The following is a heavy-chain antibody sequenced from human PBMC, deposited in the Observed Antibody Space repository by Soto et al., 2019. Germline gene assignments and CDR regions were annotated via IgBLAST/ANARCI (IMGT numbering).Heavy chain of an antibody. CDR3: ARDLAVVVQGAPPGIDY. Sequence: ASVKVSCKASGYTFTDYCMHWVRQAPGQGLEWMGWINPNNGGTKYVQKFQGRVTMTRDTSISTAYMELSRLRSDDTAIYYCARDLAVVVQGAPPGIDYWGQGTLVTVSS. J-gene: IGHJ4*02. CDR1: GYTFTDYC. V-gene: IGHV1-2*02. D-gene: IGHD2-2*01. CDR2: INPNNGGT.